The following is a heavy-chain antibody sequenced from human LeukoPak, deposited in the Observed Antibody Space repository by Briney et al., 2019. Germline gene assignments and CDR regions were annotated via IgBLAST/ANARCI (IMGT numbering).Heavy chain of an antibody. CDR2: ISSNGGST. V-gene: IGHV3-64D*06. Sequence: GGSLRLSCSASGFTFRSYAMRWVRQAPGKGLEYVSAISSNGGSTYYADSVKGRFTISRDNSKNTRYLQMSGLRAEDTAVYYCVKSLVVALGYCSGGRWGTDYWGQGTLVTVSS. D-gene: IGHD2-15*01. J-gene: IGHJ4*02. CDR3: VKSLVVALGYCSGGRWGTDY. CDR1: GFTFRSYA.